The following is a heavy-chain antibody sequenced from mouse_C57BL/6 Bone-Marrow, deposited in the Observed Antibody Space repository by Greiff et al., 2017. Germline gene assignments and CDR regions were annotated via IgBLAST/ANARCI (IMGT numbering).Heavy chain of an antibody. CDR1: GYTFTSYW. CDR3: ARNSSNYAYWYFDV. D-gene: IGHD2-5*01. V-gene: IGHV1-50*01. J-gene: IGHJ1*03. CDR2: IDPSDSYT. Sequence: QVQLQQPGAELVKPGASVKLSCKASGYTFTSYWMQWVKQRPGQGLEWIGEIDPSDSYTNYNQKFKGKATLTVDTSSSTAYMQLSSLTSEDSAVYYCARNSSNYAYWYFDVWGTGTTVTVSS.